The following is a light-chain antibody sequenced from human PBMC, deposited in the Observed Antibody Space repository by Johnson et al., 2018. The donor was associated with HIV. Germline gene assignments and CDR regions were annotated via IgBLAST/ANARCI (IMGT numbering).Light chain of an antibody. V-gene: IGLV1-51*02. J-gene: IGLJ1*01. CDR3: GTWDSSLSVYV. CDR2: ENN. Sequence: QSVLTQPPSVSAAPGQKVTISCSGSSSNIGNNYVSWYQQLPGGAPKLLIYENNMRPSGIPDRFSGSKSGTSATLDITGLQTGDEADYYCGTWDSSLSVYVFGNGTKVTVL. CDR1: SSNIGNNY.